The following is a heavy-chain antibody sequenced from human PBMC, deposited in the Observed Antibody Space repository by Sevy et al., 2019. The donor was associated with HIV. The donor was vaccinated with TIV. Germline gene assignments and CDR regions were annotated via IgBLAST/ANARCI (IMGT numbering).Heavy chain of an antibody. Sequence: SETLSLTCGVSGYSIISGYYWGWIRQPPGKGLEWTGSIYHSGSTYYNPSLKSRVTISVDTSKNQFSLKLSSVTAADTAVYYCARQVVAFGNPAFEDYWGQGTLVTVSS. CDR2: IYHSGST. V-gene: IGHV4-38-2*01. CDR3: ARQVVAFGNPAFEDY. CDR1: GYSIISGYY. D-gene: IGHD3-16*01. J-gene: IGHJ4*02.